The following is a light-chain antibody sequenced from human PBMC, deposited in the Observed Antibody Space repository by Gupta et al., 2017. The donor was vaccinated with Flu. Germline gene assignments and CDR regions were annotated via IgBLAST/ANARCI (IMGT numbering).Light chain of an antibody. CDR1: QSVLYSSNNKNY. CDR3: QQYYSTPLT. J-gene: IGKJ4*01. Sequence: NCKSSQSVLYSSNNKNYLSWYQQKPGQPPKLLIYWASTRESGVPDRCSGSGSGTDFTLTISSLQAEDVAVYYCQQYYSTPLTFGGGTKVEIK. V-gene: IGKV4-1*01. CDR2: WAS.